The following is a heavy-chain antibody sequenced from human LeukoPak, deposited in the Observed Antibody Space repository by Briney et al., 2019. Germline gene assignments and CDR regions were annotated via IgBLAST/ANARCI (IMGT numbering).Heavy chain of an antibody. J-gene: IGHJ4*02. CDR1: GFTFSSYW. Sequence: PGGSLRLSCAASGFTFSSYWMHWVRQAPGKGLVWVSRINTDGSSITYADSVKGRFTISRDNAKNTLYLQMNSLRAEDTAVYYCARDATLWFGEFPVPYYFDYWGQGTLVTVSS. V-gene: IGHV3-74*01. CDR2: INTDGSSI. CDR3: ARDATLWFGEFPVPYYFDY. D-gene: IGHD3-10*01.